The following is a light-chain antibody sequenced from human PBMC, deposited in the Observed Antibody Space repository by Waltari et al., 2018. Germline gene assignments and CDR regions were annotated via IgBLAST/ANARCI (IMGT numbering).Light chain of an antibody. CDR2: ESD. V-gene: IGLV1-44*01. CDR1: SSNIGRDT. CDR3: AAWDESLENWL. J-gene: IGLJ3*02. Sequence: QSVLTQPPSASGTPGQRVTISCSGGSSNIGRDTVNWYQQLPGTAPKLLIYESDQRPSGVPDRFSGSKSGTSASLAISGLQSEDEADYYCAAWDESLENWLFGGGTKLTVL.